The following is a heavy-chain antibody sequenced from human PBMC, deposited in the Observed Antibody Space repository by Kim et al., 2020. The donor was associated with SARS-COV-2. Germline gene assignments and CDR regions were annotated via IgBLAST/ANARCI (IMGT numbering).Heavy chain of an antibody. Sequence: SETLSLTCTVSGVSINDHYWTWVRQSPGRGLEWIGYIRHAVSTSYNPSLKGRVTMSVDTARQVSMKLTYVTAADTAIYYCARLGPNSPYPFDYWGQGILVTVYS. CDR3: ARLGPNSPYPFDY. D-gene: IGHD2-8*01. CDR1: GVSINDHY. J-gene: IGHJ4*02. V-gene: IGHV4-59*11. CDR2: IRHAVST.